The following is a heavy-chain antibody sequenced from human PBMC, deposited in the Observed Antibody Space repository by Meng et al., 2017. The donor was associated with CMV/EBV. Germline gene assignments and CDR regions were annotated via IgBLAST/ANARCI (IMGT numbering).Heavy chain of an antibody. CDR3: ARGLRIFGVVPSPYYFDY. CDR1: GYTFTSYD. Sequence: ASVTVSCKASGYTFTSYDINWVRQATGQGLEWMGWMNPNSGNTGYAQKFQGRVTMTRNSSISTAYMELSSLRSEDTAVYYCARGLRIFGVVPSPYYFDYWGQGTLVTV. J-gene: IGHJ4*02. CDR2: MNPNSGNT. V-gene: IGHV1-8*01. D-gene: IGHD3-3*01.